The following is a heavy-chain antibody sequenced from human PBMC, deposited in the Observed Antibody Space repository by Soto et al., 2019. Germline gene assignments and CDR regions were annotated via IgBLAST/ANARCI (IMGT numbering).Heavy chain of an antibody. CDR3: AGTTALQWYYMDV. CDR1: GDSVSSNTAA. J-gene: IGHJ6*03. CDR2: TYYRSRWYN. D-gene: IGHD1-7*01. V-gene: IGHV6-1*01. Sequence: QLQQSGPGLVQPSQTLSLTCVISGDSVSSNTAAWNWIRPSPSGGLEWLGRTYYRSRWYNDSALSVRGRITINPDTSETQLALHFSSVTPEATAVYYGAGTTALQWYYMDVWGRGTTVTVSS.